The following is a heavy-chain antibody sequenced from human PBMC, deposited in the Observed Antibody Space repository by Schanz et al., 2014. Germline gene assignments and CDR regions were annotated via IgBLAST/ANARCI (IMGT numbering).Heavy chain of an antibody. CDR1: GFIVSSTY. CDR3: ASVIMVAGNHRDGRDV. V-gene: IGHV3-11*01. J-gene: IGHJ6*02. Sequence: VQLVESGGDLVQPGGSQRLSCAASGFIVSSTYMTWVRQAPGKGLEWVSYISNSGTTIYYADSVKGRFTISRDNAKNSLYLQMNSLRVEDTAVYYCASVIMVAGNHRDGRDVWGQGTTVIVSS. D-gene: IGHD6-19*01. CDR2: ISNSGTTI.